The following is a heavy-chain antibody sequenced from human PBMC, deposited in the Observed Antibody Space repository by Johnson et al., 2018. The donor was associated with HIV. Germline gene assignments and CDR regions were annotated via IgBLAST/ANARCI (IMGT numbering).Heavy chain of an antibody. J-gene: IGHJ3*02. CDR1: GFTVSRNY. CDR3: ARSPGEADAFDI. Sequence: VQLVESGGGLVQPGGSLRLSCAASGFTVSRNYMNWVRQAPGKGLEWVSVIYSGGSTYYADSVKGRFTISRDSSKNTLYLQRNSLRAEDTDMYYCARSPGEADAFDIWGQGTMVTVSS. D-gene: IGHD3-10*01. CDR2: IYSGGST. V-gene: IGHV3-66*02.